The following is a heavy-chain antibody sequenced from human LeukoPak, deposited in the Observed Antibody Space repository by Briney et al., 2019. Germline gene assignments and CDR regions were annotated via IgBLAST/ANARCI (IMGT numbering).Heavy chain of an antibody. D-gene: IGHD3-16*02. CDR2: ISSSGSTI. V-gene: IGHV3-48*03. J-gene: IGHJ3*02. CDR3: ARSRDYVWGSYRYRGAFDI. Sequence: GGSLRLSCAASGFTFSSYEMNWVRQAPGKGREWVSYISSSGSTIYYADSVKGRFTISRDNAKNSLYLQMNSLRAEDTAVYYCARSRDYVWGSYRYRGAFDIWGQGTMVTVSS. CDR1: GFTFSSYE.